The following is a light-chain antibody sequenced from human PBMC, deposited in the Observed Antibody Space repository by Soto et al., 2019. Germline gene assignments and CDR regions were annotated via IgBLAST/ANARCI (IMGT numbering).Light chain of an antibody. J-gene: IGLJ1*01. CDR1: SSNIRSNT. CDR2: SND. Sequence: QSVLTQPPSASGTPGQRVTISCFGSSSNIRSNTVNWYQQLPGTAPKLLIYSNDQRPSGVPDRFSGSKSGTSASLAISGLQSEDEADYYCAAWDDSLNCYVFGTGTKLTVL. CDR3: AAWDDSLNCYV. V-gene: IGLV1-44*01.